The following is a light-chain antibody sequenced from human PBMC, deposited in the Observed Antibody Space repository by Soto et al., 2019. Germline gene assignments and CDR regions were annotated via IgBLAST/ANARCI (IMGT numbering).Light chain of an antibody. CDR1: NSNVGAGYD. V-gene: IGLV1-40*01. CDR2: GNS. CDR3: QSFDSSLSGVV. J-gene: IGLJ3*02. Sequence: QSALTQPPSVSGAPGQRVSISCTGSNSNVGAGYDVHWYQQLPGTVPKLLIYGNSIRPSGVPDRFSASKSGTSASLAITGLQAEDEADYYCQSFDSSLSGVVFGGGTKLTVL.